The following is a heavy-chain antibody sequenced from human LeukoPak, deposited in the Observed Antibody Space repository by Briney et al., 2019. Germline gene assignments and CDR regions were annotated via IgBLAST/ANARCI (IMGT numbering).Heavy chain of an antibody. J-gene: IGHJ4*02. CDR3: ARGGIAVAGSFDY. CDR1: GYTFTSYY. D-gene: IGHD6-19*01. Sequence: ASVKVSCKASGYTFTSYYMHWVRQAPGQGLEWMGIINPSDGATNYAQKLQTRVTLTRDTSTSPVYMEVGSLRSEDTAVYYCARGGIAVAGSFDYWGQGTLVTVSS. CDR2: INPSDGAT. V-gene: IGHV1-46*01.